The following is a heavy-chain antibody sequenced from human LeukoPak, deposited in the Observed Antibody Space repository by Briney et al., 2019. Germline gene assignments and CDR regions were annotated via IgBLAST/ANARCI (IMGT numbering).Heavy chain of an antibody. V-gene: IGHV4-4*07. CDR3: ARGYYGGAVDS. CDR2: IYSSGSA. D-gene: IGHD3-16*01. J-gene: IGHJ4*02. Sequence: PSETLSLTCTVSGASIGGSYWSWIRQPAGRGLEWIGRIYSSGSANYNPSLKSRVTMSVDTSKSQFSLKLKSVTAADTAVYYCARGYYGGAVDSWGQGILVIVSS. CDR1: GASIGGSY.